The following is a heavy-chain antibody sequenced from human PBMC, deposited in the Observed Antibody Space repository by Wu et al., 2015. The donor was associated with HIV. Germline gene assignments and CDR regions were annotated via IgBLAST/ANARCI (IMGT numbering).Heavy chain of an antibody. D-gene: IGHD3-22*01. V-gene: IGHV1-18*01. CDR3: ARDGNYYDSSGYSNWFDP. CDR2: ISAYNGNT. J-gene: IGHJ5*02. Sequence: QVQLVQSGAEVKKPGASVKVSCKASGYTFTSYGISWVRQAPGQGLEWMGWISAYNGNTNYAQKLQGRVTMTRDTSISTAYMELSRLRSDDTAVYYCARDGNYYDSSGYSNWFDPWGQGTLVHRLL. CDR1: GYTFTSYG.